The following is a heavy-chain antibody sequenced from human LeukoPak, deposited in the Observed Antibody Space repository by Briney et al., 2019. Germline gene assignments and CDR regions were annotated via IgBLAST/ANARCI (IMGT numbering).Heavy chain of an antibody. D-gene: IGHD3-10*02. CDR2: IYYSGST. V-gene: IGHV4-59*08. CDR3: ARHRITMSHGAFDI. Sequence: SETLSLTCTVSGGSISSYYWSWIRQPPGKGLEWIGYIYYSGSTNYNPSLKSRVTISVDTSKNQFSLKLSSVTAADTAVYYCARHRITMSHGAFDIWGQGTMVTVSS. J-gene: IGHJ3*02. CDR1: GGSISSYY.